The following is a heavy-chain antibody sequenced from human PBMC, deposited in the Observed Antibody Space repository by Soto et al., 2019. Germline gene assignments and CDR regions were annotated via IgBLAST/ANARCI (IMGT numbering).Heavy chain of an antibody. CDR1: GGTFSSYA. J-gene: IGHJ6*02. CDR2: IIPIFGTA. Sequence: SVKVSCKASGGTFSSYAISWVRQAPGQGLEWMGGIIPIFGTANYAQKFQGRVTITADESTSTAYMELSSLRSEDTAVYYCARGDSGSYSYYYGMDVWGQGTTVTVSS. D-gene: IGHD1-26*01. V-gene: IGHV1-69*13. CDR3: ARGDSGSYSYYYGMDV.